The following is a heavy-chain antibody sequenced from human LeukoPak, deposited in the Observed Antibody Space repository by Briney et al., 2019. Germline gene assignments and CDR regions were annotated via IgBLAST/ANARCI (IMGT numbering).Heavy chain of an antibody. CDR2: IRSKANSYAT. Sequence: GGSLSLSCSASGFTFSVSAIEWGRQASGKGLEWVGRIRSKANSYATAYAASVKGRFTISRDDSKNTAYLQMNSLKTEDTAVYYWSSRAMGYYGMDVWGQGTTVTVSS. CDR1: GFTFSVSA. D-gene: IGHD5-18*01. CDR3: SSRAMGYYGMDV. J-gene: IGHJ6*02. V-gene: IGHV3-73*01.